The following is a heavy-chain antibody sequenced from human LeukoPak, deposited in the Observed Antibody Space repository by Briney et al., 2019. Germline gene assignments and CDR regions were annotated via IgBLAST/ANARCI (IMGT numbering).Heavy chain of an antibody. Sequence: GGSLRLSCADSGFRFSRHWMDWVRQAPGKGLEWVANINEDGSVKNYVDSVRGRFTVSRGNAKNSLYLQMNSLRGEDTAVYYCMAESSSPWEGYWGQGTLVTVSS. D-gene: IGHD6-6*01. V-gene: IGHV3-7*01. CDR3: MAESSSPWEGY. CDR1: GFRFSRHW. CDR2: INEDGSVK. J-gene: IGHJ4*02.